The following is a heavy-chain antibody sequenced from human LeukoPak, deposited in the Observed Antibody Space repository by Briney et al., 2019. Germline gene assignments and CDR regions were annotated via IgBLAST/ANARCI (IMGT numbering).Heavy chain of an antibody. Sequence: SETLSLTCTVSGGSISSYYWSWIRQPPGKGLEWIGYIYYSGSTNYNPSLKSRVTISVDTSKNQFSLKLSSVTAADTAVYYCARGPYYDSSGGYWGQGTLVTVSS. V-gene: IGHV4-59*01. D-gene: IGHD3-22*01. J-gene: IGHJ4*02. CDR2: IYYSGST. CDR3: ARGPYYDSSGGY. CDR1: GGSISSYY.